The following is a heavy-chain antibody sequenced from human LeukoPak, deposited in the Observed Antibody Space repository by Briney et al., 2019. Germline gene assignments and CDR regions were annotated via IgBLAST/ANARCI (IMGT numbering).Heavy chain of an antibody. CDR2: INAGNGNT. V-gene: IGHV1-3*01. J-gene: IGHJ4*02. D-gene: IGHD3-10*01. Sequence: APVKVSCKASGYTFTSYAMHWVRQAPGQRLEWMGWINAGNGNTKYSQKFQGRVTITRDTSASTAYMELSSLRSEDTAVYYCARGLLWFGELFLYWGQGTLVTVSS. CDR1: GYTFTSYA. CDR3: ARGLLWFGELFLY.